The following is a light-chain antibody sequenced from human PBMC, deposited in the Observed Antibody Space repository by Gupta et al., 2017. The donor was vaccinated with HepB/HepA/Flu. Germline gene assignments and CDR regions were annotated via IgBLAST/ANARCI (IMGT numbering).Light chain of an antibody. Sequence: DIVMTQSPDSLAVSLGERATINCKSSQSVLYSSNNKHSLTWYQQKPGQPPKLLIYWASTRESGVPDRFSGSGSGTDFTLTIISLQAEDVAVYYCQQYYSLPLTFGGGTKVEIK. CDR3: QQYYSLPLT. CDR1: QSVLYSSNNKHS. V-gene: IGKV4-1*01. CDR2: WAS. J-gene: IGKJ4*01.